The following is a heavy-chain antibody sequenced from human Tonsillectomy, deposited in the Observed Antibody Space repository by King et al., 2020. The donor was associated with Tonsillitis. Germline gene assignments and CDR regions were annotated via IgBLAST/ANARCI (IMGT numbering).Heavy chain of an antibody. CDR2: IYSGGST. J-gene: IGHJ4*02. CDR3: ARAVAGYFDY. Sequence: VQLVESGGGLVQPGGSLRLSCAASGFTVSSNYMSWVRQAPGKGLEWVSVIYSGGSTYYADSVKGRFTISRHNSKNTLDLQMNSLRAEDTAVYYCARAVAGYFDYWGQGTLVTVSS. V-gene: IGHV3-53*04. CDR1: GFTVSSNY. D-gene: IGHD6-19*01.